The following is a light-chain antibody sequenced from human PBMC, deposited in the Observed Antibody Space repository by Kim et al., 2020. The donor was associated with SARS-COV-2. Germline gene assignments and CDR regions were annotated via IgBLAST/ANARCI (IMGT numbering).Light chain of an antibody. Sequence: APGKTARFTWGGDNIGSKGVHWYQQKPGQAPVLVIYYDSDRPSGIPERFSGSNSGNTATLTISRVEAGDEADYYCQVWDSSSDHRVFGGGTQLTVL. J-gene: IGLJ2*01. V-gene: IGLV3-21*04. CDR3: QVWDSSSDHRV. CDR2: YDS. CDR1: NIGSKG.